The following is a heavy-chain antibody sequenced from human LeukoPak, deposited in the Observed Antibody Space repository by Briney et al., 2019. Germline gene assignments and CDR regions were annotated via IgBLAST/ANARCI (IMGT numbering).Heavy chain of an antibody. CDR3: YNRDEDY. CDR2: ISYDGTNK. Sequence: PGRSLRLSCAASGFTFSSYAMHWVRQSPGKGLEWVAVISYDGTNKYYADSVKGRFTLSRDNSKNTLYLQMNSLRAEDTAVYYCYNRDEDYWGQGTLVTVSS. V-gene: IGHV3-30-3*01. J-gene: IGHJ4*02. CDR1: GFTFSSYA. D-gene: IGHD5-24*01.